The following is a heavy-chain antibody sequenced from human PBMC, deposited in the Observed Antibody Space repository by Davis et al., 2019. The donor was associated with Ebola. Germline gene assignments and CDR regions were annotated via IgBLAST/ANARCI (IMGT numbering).Heavy chain of an antibody. V-gene: IGHV1-69*13. CDR3: ARERAAAGSLVGWFDP. Sequence: SVKVSCKASGGTFSSYAISWVRHAPGHGLEWMGGIIPIFGTANYAQKFQGRVMITADESTSTAYMELSSLRSEDTAVYYCARERAAAGSLVGWFDPWGQGTLVTVSS. D-gene: IGHD6-13*01. J-gene: IGHJ5*02. CDR2: IIPIFGTA. CDR1: GGTFSSYA.